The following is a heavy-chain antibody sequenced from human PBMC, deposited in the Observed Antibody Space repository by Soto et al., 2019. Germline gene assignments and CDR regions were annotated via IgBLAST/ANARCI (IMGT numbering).Heavy chain of an antibody. CDR2: ITDTGGDT. Sequence: PGGSLRLSCVASGITFGSRAMSWVRQAPGKGLEWVSTITDTGGDTKYADSVRGRFTISRDNSKNTLYLQMNSLRAEDTAVYYCYFDWLLSYYYYGMDVWGQGTTVTVSS. D-gene: IGHD3-9*01. V-gene: IGHV3-23*01. J-gene: IGHJ6*02. CDR1: GITFGSRA. CDR3: YFDWLLSYYYYGMDV.